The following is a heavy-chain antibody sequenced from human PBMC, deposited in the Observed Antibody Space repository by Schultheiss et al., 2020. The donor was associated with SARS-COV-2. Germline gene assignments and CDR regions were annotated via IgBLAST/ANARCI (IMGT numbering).Heavy chain of an antibody. D-gene: IGHD2-15*01. CDR2: IYSSGTT. J-gene: IGHJ4*02. Sequence: GSLRLSCTVSGGSISSYYWSWIRQPPGKGLEWIGYIYSSGTTDYNSSLKSRVTMSVDTSTNQFSLKLTSVTAADTAVYYCARDELGYCSGGSCPLYFDNWGQGTLVTVS. V-gene: IGHV4-59*12. CDR3: ARDELGYCSGGSCPLYFDN. CDR1: GGSISSYY.